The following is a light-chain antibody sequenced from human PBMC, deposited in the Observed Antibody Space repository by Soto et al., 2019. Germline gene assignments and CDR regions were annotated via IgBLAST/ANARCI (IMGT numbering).Light chain of an antibody. CDR3: QHYVERSPIT. CDR2: GAS. CDR1: QSVTSSY. J-gene: IGKJ5*01. Sequence: EIVVTQSPGTLSLSPGERVTLSCRASQSVTSSYIAWYQQKSGQAPRLLLYGASSRATGIPDRFRGSGSGTDFTLTISRLEPEDFALYYCQHYVERSPITFGQGTRLEIK. V-gene: IGKV3-20*01.